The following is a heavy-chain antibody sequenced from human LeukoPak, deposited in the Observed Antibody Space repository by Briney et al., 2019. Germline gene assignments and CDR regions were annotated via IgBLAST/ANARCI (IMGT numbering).Heavy chain of an antibody. CDR1: GFTFSSYA. J-gene: IGHJ4*02. CDR2: ISYDGSNK. CDR3: AREILSGWYRNVDY. D-gene: IGHD6-19*01. V-gene: IGHV3-30*04. Sequence: PGRSLRLSCAASGFTFSSYAMHWVRRAPGKGLEWVAVISYDGSNKYYADSVKGRFTISRDNSKNTLYLQMNSLRAEDTAVYYCAREILSGWYRNVDYWGQGTLVTVSS.